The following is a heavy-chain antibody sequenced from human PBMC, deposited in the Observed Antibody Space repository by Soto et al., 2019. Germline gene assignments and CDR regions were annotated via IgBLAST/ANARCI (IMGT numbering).Heavy chain of an antibody. CDR2: ININRGDV. CDR3: ATDDMNRGRFDF. Sequence: QLQLVQSGAELKMPGASVKVSCKASGHSSTHNGISWVRRAPGQGLEWMGWININRGDVNHAPKFQGRVTLNTDTAANTAYMELRSLRLDDTAVYFCATDDMNRGRFDFLGNGTLVTVSS. J-gene: IGHJ4*01. CDR1: GHSSTHNG. V-gene: IGHV1-18*01.